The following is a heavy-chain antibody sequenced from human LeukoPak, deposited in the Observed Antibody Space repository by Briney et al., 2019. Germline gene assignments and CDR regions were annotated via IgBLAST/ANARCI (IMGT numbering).Heavy chain of an antibody. CDR3: ARDLRGGGFDY. CDR2: IYTSGST. V-gene: IGHV4-4*07. CDR1: GDSISSTH. D-gene: IGHD4-23*01. Sequence: SETLSLTCTVSGDSISSTHWSWIRQPAGKGLEWIGRIYTSGSTNYNPSLKSRVTISVDTSKNQFSPKLSSVTAADTAVYYCARDLRGGGFDYWGQGTLVTVSS. J-gene: IGHJ4*02.